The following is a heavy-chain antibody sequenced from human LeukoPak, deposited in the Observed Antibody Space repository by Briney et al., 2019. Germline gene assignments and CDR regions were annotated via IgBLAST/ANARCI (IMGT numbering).Heavy chain of an antibody. D-gene: IGHD6-13*01. CDR1: GXSFTSYW. CDR3: ARRVAAAGTFDY. J-gene: IGHJ4*02. V-gene: IGHV5-51*01. Sequence: GESLKISCKGSGXSFTSYWIAWVRQMPGKGLEWMGIIYPGDSDTRYSPSFQGQVTMSADKSISTAYLQWSSLKASDSAMYYCARRVAAAGTFDYWGQGTLVTVSS. CDR2: IYPGDSDT.